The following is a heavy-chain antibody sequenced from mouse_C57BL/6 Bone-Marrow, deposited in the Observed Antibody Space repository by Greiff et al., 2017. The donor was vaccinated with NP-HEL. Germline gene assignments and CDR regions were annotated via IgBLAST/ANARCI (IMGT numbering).Heavy chain of an antibody. J-gene: IGHJ1*03. CDR2: IDPSDSYT. Sequence: VQLQQPGAELERPGTSVKLSCKASGYTFTSYWMHWVKQRPGQGLEWIGVIDPSDSYTNYIQKFKGKATLTVDTSSSTAYMQLSSLTSEDSAVYYCARSPYYYGSSHWYFDVWGTGTTVTVSS. V-gene: IGHV1-59*01. CDR3: ARSPYYYGSSHWYFDV. D-gene: IGHD1-1*01. CDR1: GYTFTSYW.